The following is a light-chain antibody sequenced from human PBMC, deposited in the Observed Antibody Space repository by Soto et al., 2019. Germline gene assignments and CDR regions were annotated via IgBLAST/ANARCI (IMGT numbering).Light chain of an antibody. CDR3: CSYSDTETVI. CDR1: SSVGETDKF. Sequence: QSALTQPASVSGSPGQSISIPCSGTSSVGETDKFVSWYQQLPGKAPKLLIYEGSKRPSGVSSRFAGSRSANPASLTISGLQPEDEGDYYCCSYSDTETVIFGGGTKLTVL. CDR2: EGS. V-gene: IGLV2-23*01. J-gene: IGLJ2*01.